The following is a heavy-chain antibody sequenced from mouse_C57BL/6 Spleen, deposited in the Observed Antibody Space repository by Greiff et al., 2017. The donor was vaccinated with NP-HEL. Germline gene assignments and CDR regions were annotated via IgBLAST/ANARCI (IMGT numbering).Heavy chain of an antibody. CDR2: IDPSDSET. Sequence: QVQLQQPGAELVRPGSSVKLSCKASGYTFTSYWMHWVKQRPIQGLEWIGNIDPSDSETHYNQKFKDKATLTVDKSSSTAYMQRSSLTSEDSAVYYCAREGDYDGSYYYFDYWGQGTTRTVSS. J-gene: IGHJ2*01. D-gene: IGHD1-1*01. CDR1: GYTFTSYW. V-gene: IGHV1-52*01. CDR3: AREGDYDGSYYYFDY.